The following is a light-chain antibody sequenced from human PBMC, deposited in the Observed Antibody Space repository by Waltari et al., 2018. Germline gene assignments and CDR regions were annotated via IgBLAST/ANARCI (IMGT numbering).Light chain of an antibody. CDR3: QTGGHGTWV. Sequence: QLVLTQSPSASASLGASVKLTCTLSSGHSTHIIAWLQQQPENGPRYLMNVNSAGSHNQGVGIPDRFSGSSSGAERYLTISSLQSEDEADYYCQTGGHGTWVFGGGTRLTVL. CDR1: SGHSTHI. V-gene: IGLV4-69*01. J-gene: IGLJ3*02. CDR2: VNSAGSH.